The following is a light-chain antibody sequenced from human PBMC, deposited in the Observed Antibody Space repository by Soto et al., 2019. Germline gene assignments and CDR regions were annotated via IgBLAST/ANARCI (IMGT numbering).Light chain of an antibody. J-gene: IGKJ4*01. V-gene: IGKV3-15*01. Sequence: ERVVTQSPCTLSLSTGERATLSCRASQIVSSSYLAWYQQKPGRAPRLLISGASTRASDIPARFSGSGSGTEFTLTISSLQSEDFAVYHSQQYNNWPPLPFCGGTMVAIK. CDR1: QIVSSSY. CDR3: QQYNNWPPLP. CDR2: GAS.